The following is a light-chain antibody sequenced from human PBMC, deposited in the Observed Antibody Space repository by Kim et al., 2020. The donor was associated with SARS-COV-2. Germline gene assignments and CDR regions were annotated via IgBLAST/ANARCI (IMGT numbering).Light chain of an antibody. CDR1: STNVGDNY. Sequence: GQGITISCSGSSTNVGDNYVSWYQQLPATAPQHLIYDNNKRPSGIPDRFSGSKSGASATLGITGLQTGDEADYHCGTWDTSLTAGVFGGGTQLTVL. V-gene: IGLV1-51*01. J-gene: IGLJ3*02. CDR3: GTWDTSLTAGV. CDR2: DNN.